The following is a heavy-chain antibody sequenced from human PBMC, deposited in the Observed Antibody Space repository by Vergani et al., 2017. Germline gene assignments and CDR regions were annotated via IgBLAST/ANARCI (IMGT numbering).Heavy chain of an antibody. CDR1: GFTFSSYW. CDR2: IKQDGSEK. CDR3: ARDAILIAAADAFDI. J-gene: IGHJ3*02. V-gene: IGHV3-7*01. D-gene: IGHD6-13*01. Sequence: EVQLVESGGGLVQPGGSLRLSCAASGFTFSSYWMSWVRQAPGKGLEWVANIKQDGSEKYYVDSVKGRFTISRDNAKNSLYQQMNSLRAEDTAVYYCARDAILIAAADAFDIWGQGTMVTVSS.